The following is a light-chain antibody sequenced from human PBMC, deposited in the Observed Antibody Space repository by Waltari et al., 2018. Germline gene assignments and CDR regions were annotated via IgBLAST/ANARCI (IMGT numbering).Light chain of an antibody. CDR2: RKN. CDR1: LPNLGSTY. Sequence: QSVLTQPPSASGTPVQRVSISCSASLPNLGSTYPYWYQQFPGMAPKLLIYRKNQRPSGVPDRFSGSKFGTSASLAISGLRSEDEAVYYCASWDDSHYVFGTGTKVTVL. CDR3: ASWDDSHYV. J-gene: IGLJ1*01. V-gene: IGLV1-47*01.